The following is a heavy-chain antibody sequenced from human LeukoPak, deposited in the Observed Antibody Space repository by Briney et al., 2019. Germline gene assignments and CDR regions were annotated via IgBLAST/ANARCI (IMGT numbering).Heavy chain of an antibody. CDR1: GFTFSSYG. Sequence: PGGSLRLSCAASGFTFSSYGMDWVRQAPGKGLEWVAFIRYDGSNKYYADSVKGRFTISRDNSKNTLYLQMNSLRAEDTAVYYCARDLADLPYYYGSGSYYNNQGLDYWGQGTLVTVSS. CDR3: ARDLADLPYYYGSGSYYNNQGLDY. J-gene: IGHJ4*02. CDR2: IRYDGSNK. D-gene: IGHD3-10*01. V-gene: IGHV3-30*02.